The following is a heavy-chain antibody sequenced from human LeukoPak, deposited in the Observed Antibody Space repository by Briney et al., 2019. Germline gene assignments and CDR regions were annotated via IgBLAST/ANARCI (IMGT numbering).Heavy chain of an antibody. J-gene: IGHJ5*02. CDR2: ISYDGSSK. CDR1: GFTFSAYA. D-gene: IGHD3-10*02. CDR3: ARGHYVGTTWFDP. Sequence: GGSLRLSCAASGFTFSAYAMHWVRQAPDKGLEWVAVISYDGSSKYFTDSVKGRFSISRDNSKNTLYLQMNTLRPGDTSVYYCARGHYVGTTWFDPWGQGTLVTVSS. V-gene: IGHV3-30-3*01.